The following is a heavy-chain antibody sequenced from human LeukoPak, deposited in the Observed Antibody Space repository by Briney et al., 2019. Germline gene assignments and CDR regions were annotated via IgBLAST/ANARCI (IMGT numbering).Heavy chain of an antibody. J-gene: IGHJ4*02. CDR1: VLTFTSYG. D-gene: IGHD1-26*01. CDR2: VSAYSGNI. V-gene: IGHV1-18*01. CDR3: AREFESGSYGY. Sequence: GAAVPVSCQASVLTFTSYGISWVGQAPGQGLAWMGWVSAYSGNIDYAQKLQGRVTMTTDTSTRTASLALRRLRSGDTPVYYCAREFESGSYGYWGGGGLVAVSS.